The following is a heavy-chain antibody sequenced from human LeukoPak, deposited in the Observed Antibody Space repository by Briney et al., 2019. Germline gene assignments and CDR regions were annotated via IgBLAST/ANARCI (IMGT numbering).Heavy chain of an antibody. CDR3: ARGSRWLQLGPFDY. Sequence: PGGSLRLSCAASGLIFNNAWMTWVRQVPGKGLEWVTVISFDGSNEYFADSVKGRFTISRDNSKSTLYLQMNSLTVEDTAVYYCARGSRWLQLGPFDYWGQGTLVTVSS. CDR1: GLIFNNAW. V-gene: IGHV3-30*03. J-gene: IGHJ4*02. D-gene: IGHD5-24*01. CDR2: ISFDGSNE.